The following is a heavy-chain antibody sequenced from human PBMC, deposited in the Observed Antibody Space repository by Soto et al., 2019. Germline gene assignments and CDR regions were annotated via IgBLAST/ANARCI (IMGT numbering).Heavy chain of an antibody. J-gene: IGHJ6*02. D-gene: IGHD3-16*01. V-gene: IGHV3-21*01. Sequence: GGSLRVYCAASGFTISSYSMNQVRQAPGKGLEWVSSISSSSSYIYYADSVKGRFTISRDNAKNSLYLQMNSLRAEDTAVYYCAGGLGRDPYYYYGMDVWGQGTTVTVFS. CDR3: AGGLGRDPYYYYGMDV. CDR2: ISSSSSYI. CDR1: GFTISSYS.